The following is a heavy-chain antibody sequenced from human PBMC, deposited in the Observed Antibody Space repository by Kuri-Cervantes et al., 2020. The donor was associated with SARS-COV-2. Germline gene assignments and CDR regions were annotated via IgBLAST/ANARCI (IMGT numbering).Heavy chain of an antibody. Sequence: GGSLRLSCAASGFTFSSYGMHWVRQAPGKGLEWVAVISYDGSNKYYADSVKGRFTISRDNSKNTLYLQMNSLRAEDTAVYYCSACGSTDCYNYYYYGLDVWGQGTTVTVSS. CDR2: ISYDGSNK. J-gene: IGHJ6*02. CDR3: SACGSTDCYNYYYYGLDV. CDR1: GFTFSSYG. D-gene: IGHD2-2*01. V-gene: IGHV3-30*03.